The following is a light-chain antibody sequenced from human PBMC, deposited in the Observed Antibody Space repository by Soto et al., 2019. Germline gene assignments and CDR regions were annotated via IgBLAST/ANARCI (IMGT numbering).Light chain of an antibody. CDR1: QDISNY. V-gene: IGKV1-39*01. Sequence: DIQMTQSPSSLSASVGDRVTITCRASQDISNYLNWYQQKPGKAPKLLIYAASSLQSGVPSRFSGSGSGTDFTLTISSLQPEDFATYYCQQSYLAPYTFGQGTKLQIK. J-gene: IGKJ2*01. CDR3: QQSYLAPYT. CDR2: AAS.